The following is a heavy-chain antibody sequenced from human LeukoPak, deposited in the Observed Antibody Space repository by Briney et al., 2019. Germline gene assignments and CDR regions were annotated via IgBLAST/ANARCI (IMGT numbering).Heavy chain of an antibody. Sequence: PGGSLRLSCAASGLTFNTYSMNWVRQTPGKGLEWVSSISGSGTDIYYADSMMGRITISRENAKNSLYLQMNSLRAEDTAVYYCARDRTYGEQFDSWGQGTLVTVSS. D-gene: IGHD4-17*01. V-gene: IGHV3-21*01. J-gene: IGHJ4*02. CDR2: ISGSGTDI. CDR1: GLTFNTYS. CDR3: ARDRTYGEQFDS.